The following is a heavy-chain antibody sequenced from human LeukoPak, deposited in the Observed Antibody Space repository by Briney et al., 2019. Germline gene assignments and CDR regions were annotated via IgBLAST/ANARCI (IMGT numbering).Heavy chain of an antibody. CDR1: GFTFGSYG. CDR3: AKDLAFSGSLDH. Sequence: GRALRLSCVASGFTFGSYGMYWVRQAPSKGLEWVALISTDGRTKFYVDSAKGRFTVSRDNSKNTVYLQMNSLRTDDTAVYYCAKDLAFSGSLDHWGQGTVVSVSS. CDR2: ISTDGRTK. D-gene: IGHD1-26*01. J-gene: IGHJ4*02. V-gene: IGHV3-30*18.